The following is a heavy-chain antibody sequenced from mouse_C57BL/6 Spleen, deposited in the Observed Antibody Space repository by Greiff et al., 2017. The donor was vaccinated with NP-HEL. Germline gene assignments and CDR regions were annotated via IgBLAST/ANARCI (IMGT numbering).Heavy chain of an antibody. CDR3: ARGYSNSYYYAMDY. D-gene: IGHD2-5*01. V-gene: IGHV5-17*01. J-gene: IGHJ4*01. CDR2: ISSGSSTI. CDR1: GFTFSDYG. Sequence: EVKLVESGGGLVKPGGSLKLSCAASGFTFSDYGMHWVRQAPEKGLEWVAYISSGSSTIYYADTVKGRFTISRDNAKNTLFLQMTSLRSEDTAMYYCARGYSNSYYYAMDYWGQGTSVTVSS.